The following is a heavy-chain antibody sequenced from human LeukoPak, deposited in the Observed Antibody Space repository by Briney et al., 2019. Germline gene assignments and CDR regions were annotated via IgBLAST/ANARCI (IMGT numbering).Heavy chain of an antibody. CDR1: GGSISSSNW. CDR2: IYHSGST. V-gene: IGHV4-4*02. CDR3: ARADPYNGTYYFFDY. Sequence: PSETLSLTCAVSGGSISSSNWWSWVRQPPGKGLEWIGEIYHSGSTYYNPSLKSRVTISVDTSKNQFSLKLTSVTAADTAVYYCARADPYNGTYYFFDYWGQGTLVTVSS. J-gene: IGHJ4*02. D-gene: IGHD1-26*01.